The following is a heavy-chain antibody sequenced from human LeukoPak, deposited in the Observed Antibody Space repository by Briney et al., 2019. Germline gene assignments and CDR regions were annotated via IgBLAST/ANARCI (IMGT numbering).Heavy chain of an antibody. CDR2: INHSGST. D-gene: IGHD3-10*01. J-gene: IGHJ4*02. Sequence: SETLSLTCAVYGGSFSGYYWSWIRLPPGKGLEWIGEINHSGSTNYNPSLKSRVTISVDTSKNQFSLKLSSVTAADTAVYYCARVKKGPRLVPFDYWGQGTLVTVSS. CDR1: GGSFSGYY. CDR3: ARVKKGPRLVPFDY. V-gene: IGHV4-34*01.